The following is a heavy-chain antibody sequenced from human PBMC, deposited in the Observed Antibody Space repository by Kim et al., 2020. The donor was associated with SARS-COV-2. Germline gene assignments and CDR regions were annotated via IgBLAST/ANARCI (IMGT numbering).Heavy chain of an antibody. CDR3: ARDGTTMAYYYYDMDV. V-gene: IGHV3-66*02. CDR1: GFTVSSNY. J-gene: IGHJ6*02. CDR2: IYSGGST. Sequence: GGSLRLSCAASGFTVSSNYMSWVRQAPGKGLEWVSVIYSGGSTYYADSVKGRFTISRDNSKNTLYLQMNSLRAEDTAVYYCARDGTTMAYYYYDMDVWGQGTPVTVSS. D-gene: IGHD1-7*01.